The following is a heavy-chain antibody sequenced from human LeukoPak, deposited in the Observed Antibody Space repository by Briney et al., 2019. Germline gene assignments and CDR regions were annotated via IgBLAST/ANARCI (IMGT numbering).Heavy chain of an antibody. D-gene: IGHD3-3*01. V-gene: IGHV1-58*01. J-gene: IGHJ6*02. Sequence: ASVKVSCKASGFTFTSSAVQWVRQARGQRLERIGWIVVGSGNTNYAQKFQERVTITRDMSTSTAYMELSSLRSEDTAVYYCAADPNVYYDFWSGYYSYYYGMDVWGQGTTVTVSS. CDR2: IVVGSGNT. CDR1: GFTFTSSA. CDR3: AADPNVYYDFWSGYYSYYYGMDV.